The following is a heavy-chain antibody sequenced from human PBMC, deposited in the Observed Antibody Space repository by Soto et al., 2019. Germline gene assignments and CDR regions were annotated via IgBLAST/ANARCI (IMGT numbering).Heavy chain of an antibody. CDR3: ARDEAAAAGDAFDI. J-gene: IGHJ3*02. V-gene: IGHV3-33*01. CDR2: IWYDGSNK. D-gene: IGHD6-13*01. CDR1: GFSFSSYG. Sequence: QVQLVESGGGVVQPGRSLRLSCAACGFSFSSYGMHWFRQAPGKGLEWVAVIWYDGSNKYYADSVKGRFTISRDNSKNTLYLQMNSLRAEDTAVYYCARDEAAAAGDAFDIWGQGTMVTVSS.